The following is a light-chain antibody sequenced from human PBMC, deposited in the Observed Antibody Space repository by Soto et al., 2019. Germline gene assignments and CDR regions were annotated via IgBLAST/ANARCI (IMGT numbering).Light chain of an antibody. V-gene: IGKV1-5*01. CDR3: QQYNSYSWT. Sequence: DIQMTQSPSTLSASVGDRVTMTCRASQSISSWLAWYQQKPGKAPKLLIYDASSLQSGVPSRFSGSGSGTEFTLTISSLQPDDFANYYCQQYNSYSWTFGEGTKV. J-gene: IGKJ1*01. CDR1: QSISSW. CDR2: DAS.